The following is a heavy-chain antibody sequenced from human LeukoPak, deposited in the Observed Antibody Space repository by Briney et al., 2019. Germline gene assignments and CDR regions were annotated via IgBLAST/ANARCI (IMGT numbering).Heavy chain of an antibody. D-gene: IGHD3-10*02. Sequence: GGSLRLSCAASGLTFSSYAMNWVRQAPGKGLEWVSSISGSGGSTYYADSVKGRFTISRDNSKNTLYLQMNSLRAEDTAVYYCAELGITMIGGVWGKGTTVTISS. CDR2: ISGSGGST. V-gene: IGHV3-23*01. CDR3: AELGITMIGGV. CDR1: GLTFSSYA. J-gene: IGHJ6*04.